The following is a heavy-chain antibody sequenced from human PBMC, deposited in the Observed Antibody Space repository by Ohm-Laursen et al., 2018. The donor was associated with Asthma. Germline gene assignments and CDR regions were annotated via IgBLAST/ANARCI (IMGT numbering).Heavy chain of an antibody. CDR1: GFTFRSHS. D-gene: IGHD1-26*01. CDR2: ISSSSSTI. CDR3: AKSGNYDY. V-gene: IGHV3-48*01. Sequence: SLRLSCSASGFTFRSHSMNWVRQAPGKGLEWVSYISSSSSTIYYADSVKGRFTISRDNAKNSLYLQMNSLRAEDTAVYYCAKSGNYDYWGQGTLVTVSS. J-gene: IGHJ4*02.